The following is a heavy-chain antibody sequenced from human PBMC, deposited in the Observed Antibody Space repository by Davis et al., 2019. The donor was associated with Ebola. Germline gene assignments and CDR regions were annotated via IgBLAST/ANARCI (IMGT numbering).Heavy chain of an antibody. V-gene: IGHV1-69*13. CDR1: AGTFSSYA. J-gene: IGHJ6*03. Sequence: SVKVSCKASAGTFSSYAISWVRQAPGQGLEWMGGIIPIFGTANYAQKFQGRVTITADESTSTAYMELSSLRSEDTAVYYCARGLYSYGTKNFYYYYYYMDVWGKGTTVTVSS. D-gene: IGHD5-18*01. CDR2: IIPIFGTA. CDR3: ARGLYSYGTKNFYYYYYYMDV.